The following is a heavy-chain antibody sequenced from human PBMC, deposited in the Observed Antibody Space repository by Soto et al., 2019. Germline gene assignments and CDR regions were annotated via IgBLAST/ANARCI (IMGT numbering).Heavy chain of an antibody. V-gene: IGHV3-21*04. D-gene: IGHD6-13*01. CDR3: ANEDGIAASGIADY. J-gene: IGHJ4*02. Sequence: PGWSMRLSGAASGVTFRSYSMNWVRQATGKGLEWVSSISSSSTYIYFADSVKGRFTISRDNAKNSLYLQMNSLRAAATAVYYCANEDGIAASGIADYWGQGTLVTVSS. CDR1: GVTFRSYS. CDR2: ISSSSTYI.